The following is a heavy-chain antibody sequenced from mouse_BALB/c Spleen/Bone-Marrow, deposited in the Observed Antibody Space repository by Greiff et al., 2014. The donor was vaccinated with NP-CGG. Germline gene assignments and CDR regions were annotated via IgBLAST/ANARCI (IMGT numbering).Heavy chain of an antibody. J-gene: IGHJ2*01. CDR2: VTPYNGGT. V-gene: IGHV1-19*01. CDR3: ARTGY. CDR1: GYTFTDYY. Sequence: EVQLQQSEPELVKPGASVKMSCKASGYTFTDYYMDWVKQSHGESFEWIGRVTPYNGGTTYNQKLKGKATLTVDKSSSTAYMALNSLTSEDSAVYYCARTGYWGQGTTLTVSS.